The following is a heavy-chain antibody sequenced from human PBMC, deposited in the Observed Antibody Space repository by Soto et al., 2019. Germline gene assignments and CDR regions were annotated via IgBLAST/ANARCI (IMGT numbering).Heavy chain of an antibody. J-gene: IGHJ4*02. CDR1: EGTFNSYT. CDR3: ATNYGSGSTHFDY. D-gene: IGHD3-10*01. Sequence: QVQLVQSGAEVKKPGSSVKVSCPASEGTFNSYTISWVRQAPGQGLEWMGRVIPILGRADFAQRFQGRVMITADKSTSTAYMMLSSLRSDDTAIYYCATNYGSGSTHFDYWGQGTQVTVSS. V-gene: IGHV1-69*02. CDR2: VIPILGRA.